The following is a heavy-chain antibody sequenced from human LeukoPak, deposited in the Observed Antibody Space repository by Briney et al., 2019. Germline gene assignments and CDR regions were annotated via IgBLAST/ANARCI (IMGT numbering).Heavy chain of an antibody. CDR3: ARGYGDYESYHYYYMDV. Sequence: ASVKVPCKASGYTFTGYYMHWVRQAPGQGLEWMGWINPNSGGTNYAQKFQGRVTLTRDTSISTAYMELSRLRSDDTAVYYCARGYGDYESYHYYYMDVWGKGTTVTVSS. J-gene: IGHJ6*03. V-gene: IGHV1-2*02. CDR2: INPNSGGT. CDR1: GYTFTGYY. D-gene: IGHD4-17*01.